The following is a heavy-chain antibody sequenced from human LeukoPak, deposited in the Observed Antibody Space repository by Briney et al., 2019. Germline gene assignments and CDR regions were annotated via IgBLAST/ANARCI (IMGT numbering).Heavy chain of an antibody. CDR1: GGSISSSSYY. Sequence: SETLSLTCTVSGGSISSSSYYWGWIRQPPGKGLEWIGSIYYSGSTYYNPSLKSRVTISVDTSKNQFSLKLSSVTAADTAVYYCARGGDSCFDYWGQGTLVTVSS. CDR3: ARGGDSCFDY. V-gene: IGHV4-39*01. D-gene: IGHD3-16*01. CDR2: IYYSGST. J-gene: IGHJ4*02.